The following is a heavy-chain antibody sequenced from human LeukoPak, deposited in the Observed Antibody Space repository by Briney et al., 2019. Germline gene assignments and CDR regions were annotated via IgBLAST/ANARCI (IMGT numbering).Heavy chain of an antibody. CDR3: ASSPSYYDSSGYNDY. D-gene: IGHD3-22*01. CDR1: GFTFSSYA. CDR2: IIPIFGTA. V-gene: IGHV1-69*01. Sequence: GGSLRLSCAASGFTFSSYAISWVRQAPGQGLEWMGGIIPIFGTANYAQKFQGRVTITADESTSTAYMELSSLRSEDTAVYYCASSPSYYDSSGYNDYWGQGTLVTVSS. J-gene: IGHJ4*02.